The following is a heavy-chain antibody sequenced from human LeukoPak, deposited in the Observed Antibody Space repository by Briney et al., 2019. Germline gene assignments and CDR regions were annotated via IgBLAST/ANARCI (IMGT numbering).Heavy chain of an antibody. V-gene: IGHV3-20*04. CDR3: ARVIDSYYDILYGYSSRAYYFDY. Sequence: VGSLRLSCAASGFTFDDYGMSWVRQAPGKGLGWVSGSNWNGGSTGYADSVKGRFTISRDNAKNSLYLQMNSLRAEDTALYYCARVIDSYYDILYGYSSRAYYFDYWGQGTLVTVSS. CDR1: GFTFDDYG. J-gene: IGHJ4*02. D-gene: IGHD3-9*01. CDR2: SNWNGGST.